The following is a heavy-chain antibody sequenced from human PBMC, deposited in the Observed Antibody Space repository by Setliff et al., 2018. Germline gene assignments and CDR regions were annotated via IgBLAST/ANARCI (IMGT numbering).Heavy chain of an antibody. CDR1: GYTFTNYG. Sequence: GPSVKVSCKASGYTFTNYGVTWVRQAPGQGLEWMGWMNPNSGNTGYAQKLQGRVTMTRNTSISTAYMQLNSLRAEDTAIYYCAGGYPSNFDYWGQGTLVTVSS. V-gene: IGHV1-8*02. CDR3: AGGYPSNFDY. CDR2: MNPNSGNT. J-gene: IGHJ4*02. D-gene: IGHD3-16*02.